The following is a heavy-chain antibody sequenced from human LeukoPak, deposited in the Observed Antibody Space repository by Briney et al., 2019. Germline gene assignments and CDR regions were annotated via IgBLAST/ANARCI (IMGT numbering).Heavy chain of an antibody. CDR2: IYYSGST. D-gene: IGHD3-16*02. V-gene: IGHV4-39*01. CDR3: ARREGYPYYLDY. J-gene: IGHJ4*02. CDR1: GGSISSSSYY. Sequence: PSETLSLTCTVSGGSISSSSYYWGWIRQPPGKGLEWIGSIYYSGSTYYNPSLKSRVTISVDTSKNQFSLKLSSVTAADTAVYYCARREGYPYYLDYWGQGTLVTVSS.